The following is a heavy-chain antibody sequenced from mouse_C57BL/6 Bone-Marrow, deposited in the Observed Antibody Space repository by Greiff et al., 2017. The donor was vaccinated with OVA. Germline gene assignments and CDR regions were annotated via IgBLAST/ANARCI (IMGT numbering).Heavy chain of an antibody. V-gene: IGHV1-52*01. CDR3: ARDGNYLDY. D-gene: IGHD2-1*01. CDR1: GYTFTSYW. CDR2: IDPSDSES. Sequence: QVQLQQSGPELVKPGASVKLSCKASGYTFTSYWMHWVKQRPIQGLEWIGNIDPSDSESHYNQKFKDKATLTVDKSSSTAYMQLSSLTSEDSAVYYCARDGNYLDYWGQGTTLTVSS. J-gene: IGHJ2*01.